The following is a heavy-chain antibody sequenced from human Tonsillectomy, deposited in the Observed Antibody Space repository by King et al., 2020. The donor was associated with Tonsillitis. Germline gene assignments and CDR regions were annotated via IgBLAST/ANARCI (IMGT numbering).Heavy chain of an antibody. CDR1: GFMFDDCA. Sequence: VQLVESGGGLVHPGGSLRIFFAASGFMFDDCAMHRVRRASGKGPGLCSGSNWSGGCIGYTDFVKGRFTISRDNAKNSLYLQMNSLRAEDTALYYCAKGIFGMITPFDYWGQGTLVTVSS. D-gene: IGHD3-16*01. V-gene: IGHV3-9*01. CDR3: AKGIFGMITPFDY. J-gene: IGHJ4*02. CDR2: SNWSGGCI.